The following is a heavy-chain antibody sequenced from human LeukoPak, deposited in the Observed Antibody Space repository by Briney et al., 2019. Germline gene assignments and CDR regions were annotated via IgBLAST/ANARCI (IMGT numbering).Heavy chain of an antibody. D-gene: IGHD3-10*01. CDR1: GYTFTGYY. V-gene: IGHV1-2*06. Sequence: ASLKVSCKASGYTFTGYYMHWVRQAPGQGLEWMGRINPNSGGTNYAQKFQGRVTMTRDTSISTAYMELSRLRSDDTAVYYCASGHYYGSGSYDYWGQGTLVTVSS. CDR2: INPNSGGT. J-gene: IGHJ4*02. CDR3: ASGHYYGSGSYDY.